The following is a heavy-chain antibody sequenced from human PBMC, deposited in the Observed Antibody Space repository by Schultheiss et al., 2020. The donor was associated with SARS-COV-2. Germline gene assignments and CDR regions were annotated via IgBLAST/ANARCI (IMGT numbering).Heavy chain of an antibody. CDR1: GFTFSAFG. CDR3: AKDRNYDFWSGYVDY. J-gene: IGHJ4*02. V-gene: IGHV3-7*03. D-gene: IGHD3-3*01. Sequence: GESLKISCAASGFTFSAFGMHWVRQAPGKGLEWVANIKQDGSEKYYVDSVKGRFTISRDNAKNSLYLQMNSLRAEDTALYYCAKDRNYDFWSGYVDYWGQGTLVTVSS. CDR2: IKQDGSEK.